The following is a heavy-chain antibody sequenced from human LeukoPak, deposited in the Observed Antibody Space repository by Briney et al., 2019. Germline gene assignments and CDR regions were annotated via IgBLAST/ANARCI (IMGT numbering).Heavy chain of an antibody. V-gene: IGHV4-30-4*08. D-gene: IGHD3-10*01. CDR2: IYYSGST. J-gene: IGHJ4*02. CDR1: GGSFSGYY. Sequence: SSETLSLTCAVYGGSFSGYYWSWIRQPPGKGLEWIGYIYYSGSTYYNPSLKSRVTISVDTSKNQFSLKLSSVTAADTAVYYCARASFDQFGYWGQGTLVTVSS. CDR3: ARASFDQFGY.